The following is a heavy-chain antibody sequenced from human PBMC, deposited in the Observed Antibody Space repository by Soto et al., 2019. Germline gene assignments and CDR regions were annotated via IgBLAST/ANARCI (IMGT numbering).Heavy chain of an antibody. D-gene: IGHD1-1*01. J-gene: IGHJ4*02. V-gene: IGHV3-11*01. CDR1: GFTFSDFS. CDR3: ARDRNAAGSDY. CDR2: ISSGSTNI. Sequence: QVQLVESGGGLVQPGGSLRLSCAASGFTFSDFSMSWIRQAPGKGLEWISYISSGSTNIFYADSVKGRFTVSRDNAKNSVYLQMDNLRAEDTAVYYCARDRNAAGSDYWGQGTLVTVSS.